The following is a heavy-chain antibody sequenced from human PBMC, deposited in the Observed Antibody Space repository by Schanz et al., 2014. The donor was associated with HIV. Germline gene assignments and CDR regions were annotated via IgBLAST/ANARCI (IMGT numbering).Heavy chain of an antibody. J-gene: IGHJ5*02. Sequence: QVQLVQSGTEVAQPGASVKVSCKASGYTFSRSAISWVRQAPGQGLEWMGWISGKNGETNYAQNFQGRVTMTTDTSASTTYMELTSLRSDDTAMYYCARDLNRWRDGSEKWFDTWGQGTLVTVS. V-gene: IGHV1-18*01. D-gene: IGHD2-15*01. CDR1: GYTFSRSA. CDR3: ARDLNRWRDGSEKWFDT. CDR2: ISGKNGET.